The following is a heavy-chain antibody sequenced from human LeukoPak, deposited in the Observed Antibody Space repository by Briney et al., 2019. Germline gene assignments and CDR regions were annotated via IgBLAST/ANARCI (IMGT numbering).Heavy chain of an antibody. J-gene: IGHJ4*02. Sequence: ASVKVSCKASGYTFTGYYIHWVRQAPGQGLEWMGWINPNSGGTNYAHKFQGRVTMTRDTSISTAYMELRRLRSDGRAVYYCARGPPTIVVVITTGDFDSWGQGTLVTVSS. D-gene: IGHD3-22*01. CDR1: GYTFTGYY. CDR2: INPNSGGT. CDR3: ARGPPTIVVVITTGDFDS. V-gene: IGHV1-2*07.